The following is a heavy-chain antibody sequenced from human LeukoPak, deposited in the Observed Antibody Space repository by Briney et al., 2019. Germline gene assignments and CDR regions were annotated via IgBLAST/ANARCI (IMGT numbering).Heavy chain of an antibody. CDR3: ARQTADFWSGYGTDY. J-gene: IGHJ4*02. Sequence: SETLSLTCTVSGGSISSYYWSWIRQPPGKGLEWIGYIYYGGSTNYNPSLKGRVTISVDTSKNQFSLKLSSVTAADTAVYYCARQTADFWSGYGTDYWGQGTLVTVSS. CDR1: GGSISSYY. D-gene: IGHD3-3*01. V-gene: IGHV4-59*01. CDR2: IYYGGST.